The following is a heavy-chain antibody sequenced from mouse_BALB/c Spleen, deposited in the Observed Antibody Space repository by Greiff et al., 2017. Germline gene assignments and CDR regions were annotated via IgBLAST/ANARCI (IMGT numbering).Heavy chain of an antibody. V-gene: IGHV7-3*02. D-gene: IGHD1-1*01. CDR2: IRNKANGYTT. Sequence: EVKLVESGGGLVQPGGSLRLSCATSGFTFTDYYMSWVRQPPGKALEWLGFIRNKANGYTTEYSASVKGRFTISRDNSQSILYLQMNTLRAEDSATYYCARDGYYGSSYPFAYWGQGTLVTVSA. CDR1: GFTFTDYY. J-gene: IGHJ3*01. CDR3: ARDGYYGSSYPFAY.